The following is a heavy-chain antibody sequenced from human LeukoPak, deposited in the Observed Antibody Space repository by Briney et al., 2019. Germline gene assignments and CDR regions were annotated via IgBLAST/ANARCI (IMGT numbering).Heavy chain of an antibody. Sequence: GGSLRVSCEASGFTFSSYSMNWVRQAPGKGLEWVSSISSSSSYIYYADSVKGRFTISRDNAMNSLYLELNSLRAEDTAVYYCARGGVVGATIWGQGTVVTVSS. J-gene: IGHJ3*02. CDR2: ISSSSSYI. CDR1: GFTFSSYS. CDR3: ARGGVVGATI. D-gene: IGHD1-26*01. V-gene: IGHV3-21*01.